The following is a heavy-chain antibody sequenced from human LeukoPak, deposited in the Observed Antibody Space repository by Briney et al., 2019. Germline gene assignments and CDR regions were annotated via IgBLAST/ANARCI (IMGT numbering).Heavy chain of an antibody. V-gene: IGHV1-24*01. CDR3: APFITPGSYFDY. CDR2: FDPEDGET. CDR1: GYTLTELS. D-gene: IGHD3-22*01. Sequence: ASVRVSCKVSGYTLTELSMHWVRQAPGKGLEWMGGFDPEDGETIYAQKFQGRVTMTEDTSTDTAYMELSSLRSEDTAVYYCAPFITPGSYFDYWGQGTLVTVSS. J-gene: IGHJ4*02.